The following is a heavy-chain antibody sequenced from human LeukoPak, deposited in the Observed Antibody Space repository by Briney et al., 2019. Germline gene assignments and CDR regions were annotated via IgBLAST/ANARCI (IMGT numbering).Heavy chain of an antibody. CDR3: AREPRPDTAMVTPNGSY. V-gene: IGHV3-43*02. Sequence: GXXLRLSCAASGFTFDDYAMHWVRQAPGKGLEWVSLISGDGGSSYYADSVKGRFTISRDNSKNSLYLQMNSLRTEDTALYYCAREPRPDTAMVTPNGSYWGQGTLVTVSS. J-gene: IGHJ4*02. CDR1: GFTFDDYA. CDR2: ISGDGGSS. D-gene: IGHD5-18*01.